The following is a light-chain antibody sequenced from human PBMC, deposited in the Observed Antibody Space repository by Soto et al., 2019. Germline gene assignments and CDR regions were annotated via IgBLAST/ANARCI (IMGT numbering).Light chain of an antibody. CDR3: QHSSSDLIT. J-gene: IGKJ5*01. V-gene: IGKV1-39*01. CDR1: QTISPF. CDR2: GSS. Sequence: DIQLTQSPPSLCASVGDRVTITCRASQTISPFLNWYQCKPGKPPKLLIYGSSNLRGGVSSRFSGSGSGTDFTLTIDRLQSDDFATYYCQHSSSDLITFGQGTRLEIK.